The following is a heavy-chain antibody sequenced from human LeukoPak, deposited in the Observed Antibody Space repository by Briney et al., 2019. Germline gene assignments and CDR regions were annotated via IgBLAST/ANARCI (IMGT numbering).Heavy chain of an antibody. CDR1: GGSISSGLYY. J-gene: IGHJ3*02. CDR3: ARASRNYMIVVVSAFDI. CDR2: KYTTGAT. D-gene: IGHD3-22*01. Sequence: SQTLSLTCTVSGGSISSGLYYWTWIRQPAGKGLEWIGRKYTTGATNYNPSLKSRVTISIDTSRNQFSLMLRSVTAADTAVYYCARASRNYMIVVVSAFDIWGQGTMVTVSS. V-gene: IGHV4-61*02.